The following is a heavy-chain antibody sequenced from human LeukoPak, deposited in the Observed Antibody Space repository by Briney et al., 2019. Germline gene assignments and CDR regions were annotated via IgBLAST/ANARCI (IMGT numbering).Heavy chain of an antibody. J-gene: IGHJ5*02. Sequence: ASVKVSCKASGYTFTGYYMHWVRQAPGQGLEWMGWINPNSGGTNYAQKFQGRVTVTRDTSISTAYMELSRLRSDDTAVYYCARTEYYYDSSGQANWFDPWGQGTLVTVSS. CDR3: ARTEYYYDSSGQANWFDP. V-gene: IGHV1-2*02. D-gene: IGHD3-22*01. CDR1: GYTFTGYY. CDR2: INPNSGGT.